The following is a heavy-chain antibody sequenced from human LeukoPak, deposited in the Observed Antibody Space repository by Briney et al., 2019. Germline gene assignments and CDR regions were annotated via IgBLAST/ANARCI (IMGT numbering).Heavy chain of an antibody. Sequence: GGSLRLSCAASGFTFGSYAMHWVRQAPGKGLEWVAVTSSDLNVKLYADSVKGRFTISRDNSRSTLYLQMNSLRPEDTAIYYCAREGYYGSGSPPSLYFDYWGQGTLVTVSS. D-gene: IGHD3-10*01. CDR1: GFTFGSYA. J-gene: IGHJ4*02. CDR3: AREGYYGSGSPPSLYFDY. CDR2: TSSDLNVK. V-gene: IGHV3-30-3*01.